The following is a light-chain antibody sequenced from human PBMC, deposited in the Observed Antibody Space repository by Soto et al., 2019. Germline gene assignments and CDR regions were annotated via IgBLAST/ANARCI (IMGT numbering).Light chain of an antibody. J-gene: IGKJ4*01. Sequence: EIVLTQSPGTLSLSPGDRATLSCRASQSVGNNFLAWYQQKPGQAPRLLIYSASSRATGIPDRSSGSGSGTDFTLTISRLEPEDFAVYYCQQYGGSVAFGGGTKVEIK. CDR2: SAS. CDR1: QSVGNNF. CDR3: QQYGGSVA. V-gene: IGKV3-20*01.